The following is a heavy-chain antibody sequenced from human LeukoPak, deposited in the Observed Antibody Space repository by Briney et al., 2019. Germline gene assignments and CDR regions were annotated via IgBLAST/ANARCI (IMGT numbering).Heavy chain of an antibody. V-gene: IGHV4-59*01. CDR2: IYYSGST. CDR3: ARSSGWYYFDY. CDR1: GGSISSYY. D-gene: IGHD6-19*01. J-gene: IGHJ4*02. Sequence: PSETLSLTCTVSGGSISSYYWSWIRQPPGKGLEWIGYIYYSGSTNYNPSPKSRVTISVDTSKNQFSLKLSSVTAADTAVYYCARSSGWYYFDYWGQGTLVTVSS.